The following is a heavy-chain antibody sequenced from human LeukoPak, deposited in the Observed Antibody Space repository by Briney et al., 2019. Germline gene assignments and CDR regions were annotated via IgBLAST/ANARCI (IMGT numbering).Heavy chain of an antibody. V-gene: IGHV4-39*07. D-gene: IGHD1-20*01. CDR1: GGSISSSSYY. J-gene: IGHJ6*02. CDR3: ARANNWNDLYYYYGMDV. CDR2: IYYSGST. Sequence: SETLSLTCTVSGGSISSSSYYWGWIRQPPGKGLEWIGRIYYSGSTYYNPSLKSRVTISVDTSKNQFSLKLSSVTAADTAVYYCARANNWNDLYYYYGMDVWGQGTTVTVSS.